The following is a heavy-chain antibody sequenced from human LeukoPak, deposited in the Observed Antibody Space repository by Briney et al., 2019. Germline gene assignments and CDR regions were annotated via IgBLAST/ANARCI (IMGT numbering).Heavy chain of an antibody. CDR2: ISSSSDYI. J-gene: IGHJ4*02. CDR1: GFTFNNYI. Sequence: GGSLRLSCAASGFTFNNYIMNWVRQAPGKGLEWVSSISSSSDYIYYADSVKGRFTISRDNAKNSLYLQMNNLRAEDTAVYYCARTDIVVVVAALGYYFDYWGQGTLVTVSS. V-gene: IGHV3-21*01. D-gene: IGHD2-15*01. CDR3: ARTDIVVVVAALGYYFDY.